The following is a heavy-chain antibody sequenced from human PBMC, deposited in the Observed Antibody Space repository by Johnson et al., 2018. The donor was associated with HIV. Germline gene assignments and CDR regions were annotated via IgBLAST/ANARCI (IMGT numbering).Heavy chain of an antibody. CDR3: ASGGSRYSGSYLSDAFDI. CDR1: AFTFSSYW. Sequence: VLLVESGGGLVQPGGSLRLSCAASAFTFSSYWLHWVRQAPGKGLVWVSRINSDGSSTSYADSVTGRFTLSRANAKNTLFLQMNSLRAEDTAVYYCASGGSRYSGSYLSDAFDIWGQGTMVTVSS. J-gene: IGHJ3*02. CDR2: INSDGSST. D-gene: IGHD1-26*01. V-gene: IGHV3-74*02.